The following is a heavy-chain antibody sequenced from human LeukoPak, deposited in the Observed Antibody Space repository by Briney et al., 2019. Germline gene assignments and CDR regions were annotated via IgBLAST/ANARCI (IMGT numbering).Heavy chain of an antibody. CDR1: GGSISSGGYY. V-gene: IGHV4-31*03. Sequence: PSETLSLTCTVSGGSISSGGYYWSWIRQHPGKGLDCIGYIYYSGSTYYNPSLKSRVTISVDTSKNQFSLKLSSVTAADTAVYYCTRVAPQEQWLIYWYFDLWGRGTQVTISS. CDR3: TRVAPQEQWLIYWYFDL. D-gene: IGHD6-19*01. J-gene: IGHJ2*01. CDR2: IYYSGST.